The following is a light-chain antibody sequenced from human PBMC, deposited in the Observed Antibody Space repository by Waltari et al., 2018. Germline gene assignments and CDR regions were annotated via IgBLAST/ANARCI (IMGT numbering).Light chain of an antibody. Sequence: QSVLAQPPSASGTPGQRITISCSGSNSNLGSNTVNWYQQFPGTAPRLLLDSNNQRPSGVPDRFSASKSGSSAALAIYGLHSEDEADYYCSTWDDRLTGVVFGGGTKVTVL. CDR3: STWDDRLTGVV. J-gene: IGLJ2*01. V-gene: IGLV1-44*01. CDR1: NSNLGSNT. CDR2: SNN.